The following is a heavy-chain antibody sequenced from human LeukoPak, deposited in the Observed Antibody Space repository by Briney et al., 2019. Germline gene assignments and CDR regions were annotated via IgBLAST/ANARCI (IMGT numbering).Heavy chain of an antibody. D-gene: IGHD3-3*01. Sequence: NPGGSLRLSCAASGFTFSSYSMNWVRQAPGKGLEWVSSISSSSSYIYYADSVKGRFTISRDNAKNSLYLQMNSLRAEDTAVYYCARGDDFWSGYYDYWGQGALVTVSS. CDR1: GFTFSSYS. CDR3: ARGDDFWSGYYDY. J-gene: IGHJ4*02. CDR2: ISSSSSYI. V-gene: IGHV3-21*01.